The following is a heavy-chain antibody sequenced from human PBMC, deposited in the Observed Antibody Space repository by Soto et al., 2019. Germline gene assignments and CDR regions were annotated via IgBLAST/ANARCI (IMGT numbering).Heavy chain of an antibody. CDR2: INHSGST. V-gene: IGHV4-34*01. Sequence: SETLSLTCAVYGGSFSGYYWSWIRQPPGKGLEWIGEINHSGSTNYNPSLKSRVTISVDTSKNQFSLKLSSVTAADTAVYYCARRDIVVVPAAYFDYWGQGTLVTVS. J-gene: IGHJ4*02. CDR1: GGSFSGYY. CDR3: ARRDIVVVPAAYFDY. D-gene: IGHD2-2*01.